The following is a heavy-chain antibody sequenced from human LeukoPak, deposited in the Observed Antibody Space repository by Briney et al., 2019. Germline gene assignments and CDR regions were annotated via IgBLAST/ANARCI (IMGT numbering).Heavy chain of an antibody. Sequence: PSETLSLTCAVSGGSISSNHWWSWVRQPPGKGLEWIGEIHHGGNTNYNPSLKSRVTISVDKSKDEFSLNLRSVTAADTAVYFCARSAGWWSLDYWGQGALVTVST. D-gene: IGHD2-8*02. CDR3: ARSAGWWSLDY. V-gene: IGHV4-4*02. CDR2: IHHGGNT. CDR1: GGSISSNHW. J-gene: IGHJ4*02.